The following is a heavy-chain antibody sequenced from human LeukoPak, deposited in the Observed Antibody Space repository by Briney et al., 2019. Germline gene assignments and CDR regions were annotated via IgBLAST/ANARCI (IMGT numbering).Heavy chain of an antibody. CDR2: ITRSSTYI. CDR1: GGSISSGGYY. V-gene: IGHV3-21*01. J-gene: IGHJ4*02. Sequence: ETLSLTCTVSGGSISSGGYYWSWIRQAPGKGLEWVSSITRSSTYIYYADSVKGRFTISKDNAKNSLYLQMNSLRAEDTAVYYCAREFEYSTSTGLDYWGQGTLVTVSS. D-gene: IGHD6-6*01. CDR3: AREFEYSTSTGLDY.